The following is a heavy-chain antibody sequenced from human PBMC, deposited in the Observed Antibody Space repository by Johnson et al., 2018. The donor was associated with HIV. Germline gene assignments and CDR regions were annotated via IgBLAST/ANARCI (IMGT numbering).Heavy chain of an antibody. CDR1: GFTVSSNY. CDR3: AIDGVRDGVRIHAFDI. V-gene: IGHV3-66*01. J-gene: IGHJ3*02. D-gene: IGHD2/OR15-2a*01. CDR2: IYSGGST. Sequence: QLVESGGGLVQPGGSLRLSCAASGFTVSSNYMSWVRQPPGKGLGWVSVIYSGGSTYYADSVKGRFTISRDNSKNTLYLQMNSLRAEDTAVYYCAIDGVRDGVRIHAFDIWGQGTMVTVSS.